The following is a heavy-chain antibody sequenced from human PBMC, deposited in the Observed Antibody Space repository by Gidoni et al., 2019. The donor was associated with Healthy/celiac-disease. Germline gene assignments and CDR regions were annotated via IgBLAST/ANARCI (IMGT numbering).Heavy chain of an antibody. V-gene: IGHV3-9*01. J-gene: IGHJ3*02. D-gene: IGHD3-10*01. CDR1: GFTFDDYA. Sequence: EVQLVESGGGLVQPGRSLRLSCAASGFTFDDYAMHWVRQAPGKGLEWVSGISWNSGSIGYADSVKGRFTISRDNAKNSLYLQMNSLRAEDTALYYCAKSGQLGVEGAFDIWGQGTMVTVSS. CDR2: ISWNSGSI. CDR3: AKSGQLGVEGAFDI.